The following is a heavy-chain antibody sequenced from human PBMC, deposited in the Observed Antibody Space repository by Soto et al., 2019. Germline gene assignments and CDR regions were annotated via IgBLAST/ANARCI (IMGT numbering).Heavy chain of an antibody. CDR3: ARWGGSRSSGYYIDH. J-gene: IGHJ4*02. D-gene: IGHD3-10*01. V-gene: IGHV3-33*01. CDR2: TSYDGSNK. CDR1: GYVFNHYG. Sequence: ESGGGVVQPGRSLRLSCAASGYVFNHYGLHWVRQAPGKGLEWLTLTSYDGSNKQYADSVKGRFTISRDDSKNTVYLQMNSLRVDDTAVYYGARWGGSRSSGYYIDHWGQGTLVTVSS.